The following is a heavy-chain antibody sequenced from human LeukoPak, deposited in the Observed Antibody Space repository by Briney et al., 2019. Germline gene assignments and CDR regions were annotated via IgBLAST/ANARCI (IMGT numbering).Heavy chain of an antibody. CDR1: GFTFSSYG. Sequence: GGSLRLSCAASGFTFSSYGMHWVRQAPGKGLEWVAVIWYDGSNKYYADSVKGRFTISRDNSKNTLYLQMNSLRAEDTAVYYCARTTTSLRGAFDIWGQGTMVTVSS. V-gene: IGHV3-33*01. J-gene: IGHJ3*02. D-gene: IGHD4-11*01. CDR2: IWYDGSNK. CDR3: ARTTTSLRGAFDI.